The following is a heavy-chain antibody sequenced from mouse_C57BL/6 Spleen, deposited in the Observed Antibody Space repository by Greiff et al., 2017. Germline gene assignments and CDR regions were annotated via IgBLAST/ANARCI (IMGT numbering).Heavy chain of an antibody. Sequence: EVQRVESGGGLVKPGGSLKLSCAASGFTFSDYGMHWVRQAPEKGLEWVAYISSGSSTIYYADTVKGRFTISRDNAKNTLCLQLTSLRSEDTAMYHCARRAPPFYFGDWGQGTTLTVSS. V-gene: IGHV5-17*01. CDR1: GFTFSDYG. D-gene: IGHD1-3*01. CDR3: ARRAPPFYFGD. CDR2: ISSGSSTI. J-gene: IGHJ2*01.